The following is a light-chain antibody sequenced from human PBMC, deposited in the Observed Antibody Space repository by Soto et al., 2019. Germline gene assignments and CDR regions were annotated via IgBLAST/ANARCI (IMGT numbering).Light chain of an antibody. Sequence: EIVLTQSPGTLSLSPGERATLSCRASQSVSSSYLAWYQQKPGQAPRLLIYGASSRATGIPDRFSGSGSGTDFTLTISRLEPEDFAVYYWQQYGSSPYIFGQGTKLEIK. V-gene: IGKV3-20*01. CDR2: GAS. CDR1: QSVSSSY. J-gene: IGKJ2*01. CDR3: QQYGSSPYI.